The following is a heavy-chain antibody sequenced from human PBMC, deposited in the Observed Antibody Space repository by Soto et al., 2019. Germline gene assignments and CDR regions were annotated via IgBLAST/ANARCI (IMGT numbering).Heavy chain of an antibody. D-gene: IGHD3-22*01. Sequence: EVQLVESGGGLVQPGGSLRLSCAASGFTFSSYSMNWVRQAPGKGLEWVSYISSSSSTIYYADSVKGRFTISRDNAKNSLYQQMNSLRDEDTAVYYCARDYSMIVWYFDYWGQGTLVTVSS. CDR1: GFTFSSYS. J-gene: IGHJ4*02. V-gene: IGHV3-48*02. CDR2: ISSSSSTI. CDR3: ARDYSMIVWYFDY.